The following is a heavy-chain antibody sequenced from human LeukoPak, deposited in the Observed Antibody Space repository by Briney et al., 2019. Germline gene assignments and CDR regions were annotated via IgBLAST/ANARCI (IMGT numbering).Heavy chain of an antibody. Sequence: PSGTLSLTCAVSGGSISSSNWWSWVRQPPGKGLEWIGEIYHSGSTNYNPSLKSRVTISVDKSKNQFSLKLSSVTAADTAVYYRARLRYDSSGYGYNWFDPWGQGTLVTVSS. CDR2: IYHSGST. CDR1: GGSISSSNW. V-gene: IGHV4-4*02. CDR3: ARLRYDSSGYGYNWFDP. J-gene: IGHJ5*02. D-gene: IGHD3-22*01.